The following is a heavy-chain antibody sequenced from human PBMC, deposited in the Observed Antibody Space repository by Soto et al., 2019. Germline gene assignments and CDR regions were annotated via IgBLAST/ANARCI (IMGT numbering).Heavy chain of an antibody. D-gene: IGHD5-18*01. CDR1: GFTFSSYA. CDR2: ISYDGSNK. Sequence: GGSLRLSGAASGFTFSSYAMHWVRQAPGKGLEWVAVISYDGSNKYYADSVKGRFTICRDNSKNTLYLQMNSLRAEDTAVYYCASEQYTGYSYGYHYYYYYGMDVWGQGTTVTVSS. V-gene: IGHV3-30-3*01. CDR3: ASEQYTGYSYGYHYYYYYGMDV. J-gene: IGHJ6*02.